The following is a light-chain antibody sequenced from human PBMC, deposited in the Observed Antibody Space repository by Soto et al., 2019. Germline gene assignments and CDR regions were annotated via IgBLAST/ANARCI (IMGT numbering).Light chain of an antibody. CDR3: SSYAGGSRLV. V-gene: IGLV2-8*01. CDR2: EVS. J-gene: IGLJ2*01. Sequence: QSVLTQPPSASGSPGQSVTISCTGTSSDVGGYNYVSWYQQHPGKAPKLMIYEVSKRPSGVPDRFSGSKSGNTASLTVSGLQAEDEADYYCSSYAGGSRLVFGGGTKVTVL. CDR1: SSDVGGYNY.